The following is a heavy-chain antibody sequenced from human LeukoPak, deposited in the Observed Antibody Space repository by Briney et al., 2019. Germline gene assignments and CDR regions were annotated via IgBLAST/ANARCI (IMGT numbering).Heavy chain of an antibody. Sequence: GGSLRLSCAASGFTFSSYTMNWVRQAPGKGLEWVSSISSGSNYIYYADSVKGRFTISRDNAKNSLYLQMNSLRAEDTAVYYCARDTYDILTGYYKWAFDIWGQGTMVTVSS. CDR2: ISSGSNYI. V-gene: IGHV3-21*06. CDR1: GFTFSSYT. CDR3: ARDTYDILTGYYKWAFDI. J-gene: IGHJ3*02. D-gene: IGHD3-9*01.